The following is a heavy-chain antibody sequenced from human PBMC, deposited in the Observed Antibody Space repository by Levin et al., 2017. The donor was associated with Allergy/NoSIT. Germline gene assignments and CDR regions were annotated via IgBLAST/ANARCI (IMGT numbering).Heavy chain of an antibody. V-gene: IGHV3-30-3*01. J-gene: IGHJ6*02. D-gene: IGHD3-9*01. CDR1: GFTFSSYA. CDR3: ARGHYDILTGYYMQYYYYGMDV. Sequence: GESLKISCAASGFTFSSYAMHWVRQAPGKGLEWVAVISYDGSNKYYADSVKGRFTISRDNSKNTLYLQMNSLRAEDTAVYYCARGHYDILTGYYMQYYYYGMDVWGQGTTVTVSS. CDR2: ISYDGSNK.